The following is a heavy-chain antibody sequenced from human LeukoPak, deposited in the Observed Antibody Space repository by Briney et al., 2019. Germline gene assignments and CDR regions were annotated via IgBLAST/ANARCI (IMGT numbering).Heavy chain of an antibody. J-gene: IGHJ5*02. CDR2: ISAYNGNT. Sequence: ASVTVSCKSSGYTFTIYGISWVRQAPGQGLEWMGWISAYNGNTNYAQKLQGRVTMTTDTSTSTAYMEVRSLRSDDTGVYYCARDGEFPDYDFWSGPLNWFDPWGQGTLVTVSS. CDR3: ARDGEFPDYDFWSGPLNWFDP. CDR1: GYTFTIYG. D-gene: IGHD3-3*01. V-gene: IGHV1-18*01.